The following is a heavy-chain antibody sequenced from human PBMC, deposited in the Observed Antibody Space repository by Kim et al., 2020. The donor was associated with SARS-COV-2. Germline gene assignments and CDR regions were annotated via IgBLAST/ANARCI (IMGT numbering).Heavy chain of an antibody. CDR1: GFTFSSYW. V-gene: IGHV3-74*01. D-gene: IGHD2-15*01. CDR2: LNSDGSST. CDR3: ARDLGYCCGASDYVLYY. J-gene: IGHJ4*01. Sequence: GGSLRLSCAASGFTFSSYWMHWVRQAPGKGLVWVSRLNSDGSSTNYADSVKGRFTISSDNAKNTLYLQMNSLRAEDTAVYYWARDLGYCCGASDYVLYY.